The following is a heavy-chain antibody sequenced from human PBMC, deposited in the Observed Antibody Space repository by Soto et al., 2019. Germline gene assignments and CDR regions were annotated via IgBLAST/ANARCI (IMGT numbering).Heavy chain of an antibody. Sequence: TSETLSLTCTVSGGSISSYYWTWIRQPPGKGLEWIGYIYYSGSTNYNPSLKSRVTISVDTSKNQFSLKVSSVTAEDTAVYYCARDSQDTAMASQTYYYYGMDVWGQGTTVTVSS. D-gene: IGHD5-18*01. CDR3: ARDSQDTAMASQTYYYYGMDV. V-gene: IGHV4-59*12. CDR1: GGSISSYY. J-gene: IGHJ6*02. CDR2: IYYSGST.